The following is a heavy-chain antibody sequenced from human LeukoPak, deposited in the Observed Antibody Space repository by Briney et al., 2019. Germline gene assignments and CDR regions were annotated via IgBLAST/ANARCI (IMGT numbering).Heavy chain of an antibody. Sequence: GGSLRLSYAASGFTFSDYYMSWIRQAPGKGLEWVSYISSSGSTIYYADSVKGRFTISRDNAKNSLYLQMNSLRAEDTAVYYCASKETRGYSYAISSWGQGTLVTVSS. V-gene: IGHV3-11*01. CDR2: ISSSGSTI. J-gene: IGHJ5*02. D-gene: IGHD5-18*01. CDR1: GFTFSDYY. CDR3: ASKETRGYSYAISS.